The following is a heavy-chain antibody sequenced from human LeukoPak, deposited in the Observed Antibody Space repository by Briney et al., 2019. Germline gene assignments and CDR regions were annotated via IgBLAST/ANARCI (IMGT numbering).Heavy chain of an antibody. CDR1: GNTFTSYG. J-gene: IGHJ6*03. V-gene: IGHV1-18*01. CDR2: ISAYNGNT. CDR3: ARMADSGYELYYYYYYMDV. Sequence: GASVKVSCKASGNTFTSYGISWVRQAPGQGLEWMGWISAYNGNTNYAQKLQGRITKTTDTSTSTAYMELRSLRSDDTAVYYCARMADSGYELYYYYYYMDVWGKGTTVTVSS. D-gene: IGHD5-12*01.